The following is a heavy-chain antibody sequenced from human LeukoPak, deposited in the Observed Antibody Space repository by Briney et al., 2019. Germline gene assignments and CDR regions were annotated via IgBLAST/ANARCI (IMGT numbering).Heavy chain of an antibody. CDR1: GYTFTSYD. CDR3: ARGYCSSTSCYLYWFDP. V-gene: IGHV1-8*01. D-gene: IGHD2-2*01. Sequence: ASVKVSCKASGYTFTSYDINWVRQATGQGLEWMGWMNPNSGNTGYAQKFQGRVTMTRSTSISTAYMELSSLRSEDTAVYYCARGYCSSTSCYLYWFDPWGQGTLVTVSS. J-gene: IGHJ5*02. CDR2: MNPNSGNT.